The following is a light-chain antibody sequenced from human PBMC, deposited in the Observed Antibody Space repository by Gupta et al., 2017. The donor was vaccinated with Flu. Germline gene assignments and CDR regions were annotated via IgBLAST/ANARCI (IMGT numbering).Light chain of an antibody. CDR1: QSISNW. J-gene: IGKJ2*01. Sequence: STLSAFVGDRVTITCRASQSISNWLAWYQQKEGKAPKLLIYQGSTLESGVPSRFSGSGSGTEFTLTISSLQPDDIGNYWCQHYKSEAPYTFGQGTKLEIK. V-gene: IGKV1-5*03. CDR3: QHYKSEAPYT. CDR2: QGS.